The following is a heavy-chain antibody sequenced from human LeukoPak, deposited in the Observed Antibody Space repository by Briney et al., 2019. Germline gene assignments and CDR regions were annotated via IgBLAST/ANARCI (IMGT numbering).Heavy chain of an antibody. CDR2: IDLTEST. CDR1: AGSPTSSSND. Sequence: TLSPTSTVSAGSPTSSSNDWGWTRHPPGKGLEWIGRIDLTESTHYNPSLKSPATISVHTSKNQFSLTPRSVTPADTAVYYCARDARYGGYDNDAFDIWGQGTMVTVSS. V-gene: IGHV4-39*07. CDR3: ARDARYGGYDNDAFDI. J-gene: IGHJ3*02. D-gene: IGHD5-12*01.